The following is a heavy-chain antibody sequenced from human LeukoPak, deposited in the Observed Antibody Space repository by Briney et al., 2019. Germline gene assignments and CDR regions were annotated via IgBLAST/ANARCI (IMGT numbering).Heavy chain of an antibody. CDR3: ARSIAVAGRDWFDP. Sequence: SETLSLTCTVSGGSISSYYWSWIRQPPGKGLEWIGYIYYSGSTNYNPSLKSRVTISVDTSKNQFSLKLSSVTAADTAVYYCARSIAVAGRDWFDPWGQGTLVTVSS. D-gene: IGHD6-19*01. V-gene: IGHV4-59*01. J-gene: IGHJ5*02. CDR2: IYYSGST. CDR1: GGSISSYY.